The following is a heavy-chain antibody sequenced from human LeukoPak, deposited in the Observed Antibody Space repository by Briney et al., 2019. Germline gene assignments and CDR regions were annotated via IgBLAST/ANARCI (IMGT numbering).Heavy chain of an antibody. CDR1: GYTFTSYG. CDR3: ARASPLGDDAFDI. V-gene: IGHV1-18*01. CDR2: ISAYNGNT. J-gene: IGHJ3*02. Sequence: ASVKVSFKASGYTFTSYGISWVRQAPGQGLEWMGWISAYNGNTNYAQKLQGRVTMTTGTSTSTAYMELRSLRSDDTAVYYCARASPLGDDAFDIWGQGTMVTVSS. D-gene: IGHD3-16*01.